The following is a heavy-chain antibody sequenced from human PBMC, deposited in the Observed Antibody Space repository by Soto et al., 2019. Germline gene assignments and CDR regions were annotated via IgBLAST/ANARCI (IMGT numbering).Heavy chain of an antibody. Sequence: SVKVSCKASGGTFSSYAISWVRQAPGQGLEWMGGIIPIFGTANYAQKFQGRVTITADESTSTAYMELSSLRSEDTAVYYCACDGRGSGYYYSNWFDPWGQGTLVTVS. CDR3: ACDGRGSGYYYSNWFDP. J-gene: IGHJ5*02. V-gene: IGHV1-69*13. D-gene: IGHD3-22*01. CDR1: GGTFSSYA. CDR2: IIPIFGTA.